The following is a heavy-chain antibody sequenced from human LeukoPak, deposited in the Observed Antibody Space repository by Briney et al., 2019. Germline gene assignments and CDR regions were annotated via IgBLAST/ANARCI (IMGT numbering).Heavy chain of an antibody. CDR3: ARDRCSSTSCRSAAFDI. CDR2: IYYSGST. Sequence: SETLSLTCTVSGGSISSYYWSWIRQPPGKGLEWIRYIYYSGSTNYNPSLKSRVTISVDTSNNQFSLKLSSVTAADTAVYYCARDRCSSTSCRSAAFDIWGQGTMVTVSS. CDR1: GGSISSYY. V-gene: IGHV4-59*01. D-gene: IGHD2-2*01. J-gene: IGHJ3*02.